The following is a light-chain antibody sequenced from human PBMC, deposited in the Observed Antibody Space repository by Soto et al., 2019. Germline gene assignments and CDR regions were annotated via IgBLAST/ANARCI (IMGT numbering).Light chain of an antibody. Sequence: EILMTQSPDTLSVSPGARATLYCRASQTVSSSLARYQQKPGQAPRLLNFGASPRATGVPSRFSGSGSGTLFTLTISSLQSEDFGVYYCQQYNKWPWTFGRGTKVDIK. CDR2: GAS. V-gene: IGKV3-15*01. J-gene: IGKJ1*01. CDR3: QQYNKWPWT. CDR1: QTVSSS.